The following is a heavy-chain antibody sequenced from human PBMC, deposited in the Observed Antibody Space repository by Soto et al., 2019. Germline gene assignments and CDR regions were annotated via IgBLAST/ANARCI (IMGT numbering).Heavy chain of an antibody. CDR1: GGSIDSYY. V-gene: IGHV4-59*12. J-gene: IGHJ5*02. CDR2: ISDRGTT. D-gene: IGHD3-16*02. CDR3: ARDRWTSRGNWFDP. Sequence: KPSETLSLTCTIFGGSIDSYYWSWIRQAPGKGLGWIGHISDRGTTTYNPSLGSRVTISVDTSRNLFSLKLSSVTVADTAVYFCARDRWTSRGNWFDPWGPGTLVTVSS.